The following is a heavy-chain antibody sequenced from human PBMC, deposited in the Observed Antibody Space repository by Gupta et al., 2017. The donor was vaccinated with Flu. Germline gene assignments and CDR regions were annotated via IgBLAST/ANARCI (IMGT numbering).Heavy chain of an antibody. CDR1: GYTFISYD. V-gene: IGHV1-8*01. CDR3: ARMVGYSAKQVRLDY. J-gene: IGHJ4*02. D-gene: IGHD2-15*01. Sequence: QVPLVQSGAEVKKPGASVKVSCKASGYTFISYDINWVRQAPGQGLEWMGWMNPNKDNTGYAQKFQGRVTMTRDTSISTFYMELSSLRSEDTAVYYCARMVGYSAKQVRLDYWGQGTLVTVSS. CDR2: MNPNKDNT.